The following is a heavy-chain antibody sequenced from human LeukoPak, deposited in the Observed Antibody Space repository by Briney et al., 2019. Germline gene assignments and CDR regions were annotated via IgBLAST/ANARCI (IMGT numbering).Heavy chain of an antibody. D-gene: IGHD5-18*01. J-gene: IGHJ4*02. Sequence: PGGSLRLLCGVCGFTVSSNYMRWVRGARGRGVVWVSVIYSGGSTFYADSVKGRFSISRDNSKNTLYLQMNSLRAEDTAVYYCASARGSNYGSLGDWGQGTLVTVSS. CDR2: IYSGGST. V-gene: IGHV3-53*01. CDR1: GFTVSSNY. CDR3: ASARGSNYGSLGD.